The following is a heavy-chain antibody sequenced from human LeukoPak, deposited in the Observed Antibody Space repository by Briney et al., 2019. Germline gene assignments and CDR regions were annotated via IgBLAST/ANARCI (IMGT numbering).Heavy chain of an antibody. J-gene: IGHJ6*03. CDR2: ISWNSGSI. CDR1: GFTFDDYA. Sequence: GGSLRLSCAASGFTFDDYAMHWVRQAPGKGLEWVSGISWNSGSIGYADSVKGRFTISRDNAKNTLFLHMNSLRAEDTAVYYCSKGARSVILSYNYYMDVWGRGTTVTVSS. V-gene: IGHV3-9*01. D-gene: IGHD3-10*01. CDR3: SKGARSVILSYNYYMDV.